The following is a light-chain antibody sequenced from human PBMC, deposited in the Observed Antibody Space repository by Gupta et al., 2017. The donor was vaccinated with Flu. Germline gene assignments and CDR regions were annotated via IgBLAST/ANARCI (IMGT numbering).Light chain of an antibody. CDR2: GAS. V-gene: IGKV3-15*01. Sequence: EIVMTQSPATLSVSPGERATLSCRASQSVSSNLAWYQQKHGQAPRLLIYGASTRATGIPARFSGSGSGTEFTLTISSLQSEDFAVYYCQQDNNWPWTFGQGTKVEIK. CDR3: QQDNNWPWT. CDR1: QSVSSN. J-gene: IGKJ1*01.